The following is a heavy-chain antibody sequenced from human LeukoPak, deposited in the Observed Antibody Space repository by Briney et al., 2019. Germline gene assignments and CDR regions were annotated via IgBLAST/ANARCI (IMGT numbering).Heavy chain of an antibody. CDR2: IGSDGGST. Sequence: GGSLRLSCSASGFTFSSYAMHWVRQAPGKGLEFVSVIGSDGGSTYYADSVKGRFTISRDSSKNTLYLQMSSLRAEDTAVYYCVKGGSGSCYSVYDFWGQGTLVTVSS. J-gene: IGHJ4*02. V-gene: IGHV3-64D*06. D-gene: IGHD2-15*01. CDR3: VKGGSGSCYSVYDF. CDR1: GFTFSSYA.